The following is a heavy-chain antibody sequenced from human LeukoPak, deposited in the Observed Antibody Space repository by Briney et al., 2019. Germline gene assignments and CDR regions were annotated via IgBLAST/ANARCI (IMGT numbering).Heavy chain of an antibody. CDR3: ARDYRTYYYDSSGPDY. Sequence: PGGSLRLSCAASGFTFSDHYMDWVRQAPGKGLVWVSRINSDGSSTSYADSVKGRFTISRDNAKNTLYLQMNSLRAEDTAVYYCARDYRTYYYDSSGPDYWGQGTLVTVSS. D-gene: IGHD3-22*01. J-gene: IGHJ4*02. CDR2: INSDGSST. CDR1: GFTFSDHY. V-gene: IGHV3-74*01.